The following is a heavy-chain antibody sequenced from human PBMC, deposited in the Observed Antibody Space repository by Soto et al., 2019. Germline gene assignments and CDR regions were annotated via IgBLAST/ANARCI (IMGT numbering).Heavy chain of an antibody. CDR1: GFTFSSYA. D-gene: IGHD1-26*01. CDR3: ARGEMAPDY. J-gene: IGHJ4*02. CDR2: ISYDGSNK. Sequence: QVQVVESGGGVVQPGRSLRLSCAASGFTFSSYAMHWVRQAPGKGLEWVAVISYDGSNKYYADSVKGRFTISRDNSKNTLHLQMNSLRAEDTAVYYCARGEMAPDYWGQGTLVTVAS. V-gene: IGHV3-30-3*01.